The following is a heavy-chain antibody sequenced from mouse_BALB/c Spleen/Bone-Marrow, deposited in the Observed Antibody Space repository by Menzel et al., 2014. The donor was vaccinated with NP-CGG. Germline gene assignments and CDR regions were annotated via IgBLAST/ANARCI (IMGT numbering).Heavy chain of an antibody. J-gene: IGHJ2*01. V-gene: IGHV14-4*02. CDR1: GFNIKDFY. D-gene: IGHD2-4*01. Sequence: EVKLVETGAKLVWSGASVKWSCTASGFNIKDFYIYWVKQRLAQGLEWIGWIDPENGDTDYDPKFQGKATMTADTSSNTAYLQLSSLASEDTAVYYCNALYYDSDFDYFGQATTLTVSS. CDR3: NALYYDSDFDY. CDR2: IDPENGDT.